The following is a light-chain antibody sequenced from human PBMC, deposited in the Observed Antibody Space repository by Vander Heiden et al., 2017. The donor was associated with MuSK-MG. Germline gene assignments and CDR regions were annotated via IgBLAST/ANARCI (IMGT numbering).Light chain of an antibody. CDR2: GAS. CDR1: QSVSSSY. J-gene: IGKJ4*01. Sequence: EIVLTQSPGTLSLSPGERATLSCRASQSVSSSYLAWYQQKPGQAPRLLIYGASSRATGIPDRFSGRASATDFTLTISILDPEDFTVYYCQRYGTSPNTFGRGTKLEIK. CDR3: QRYGTSPNT. V-gene: IGKV3-20*01.